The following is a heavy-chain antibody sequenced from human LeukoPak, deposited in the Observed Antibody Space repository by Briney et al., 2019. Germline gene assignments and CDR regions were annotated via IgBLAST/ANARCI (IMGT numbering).Heavy chain of an antibody. CDR1: GGSISSSSYY. V-gene: IGHV4-39*01. CDR3: ARSACGYCGYFDY. CDR2: IYYSGST. J-gene: IGHJ4*02. D-gene: IGHD3-22*01. Sequence: SETLSLTCTVSGGSISSSSYYWGWIRQPPGKGLEWIGSIYYSGSTYYNPSLKSRVTISVDTSKNQFSLKLSSVTAADTAVYYCARSACGYCGYFDYWGQGTLVTVSS.